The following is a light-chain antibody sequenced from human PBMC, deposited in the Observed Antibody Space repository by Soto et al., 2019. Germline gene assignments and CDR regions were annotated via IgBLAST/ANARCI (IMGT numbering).Light chain of an antibody. CDR3: QQYDNFPYT. CDR2: DAS. V-gene: IGKV1-33*01. CDR1: QDISNY. Sequence: DIQMTQSPSSLSASVGDRVTIACQASQDISNYLNWYQKKLGIAPKLLIFDASNLETGVPSRFTGSGSGTDFTFTISSLQPEDTATYFCQQYDNFPYTFGQGTKLEIK. J-gene: IGKJ2*01.